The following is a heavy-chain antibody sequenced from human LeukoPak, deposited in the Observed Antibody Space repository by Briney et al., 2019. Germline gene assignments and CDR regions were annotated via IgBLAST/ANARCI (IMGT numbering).Heavy chain of an antibody. Sequence: PLGTLSLTCTVSGYSISNDYYCGWIRQPPARGLEGIGIIYDMEVTDYSPSLKSRVTISGDKSKNQFYLRLNSVTAADPAIYYCARDDWVVGGLLTRASDYWGQGIVLTVSA. J-gene: IGHJ4*02. CDR2: IYDMEVT. V-gene: IGHV4-38-2*02. D-gene: IGHD3-10*01. CDR3: ARDDWVVGGLLTRASDY. CDR1: GYSISNDYY.